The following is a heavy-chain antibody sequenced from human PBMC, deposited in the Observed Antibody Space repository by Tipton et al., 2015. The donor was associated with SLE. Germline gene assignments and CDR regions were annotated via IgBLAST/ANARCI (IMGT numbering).Heavy chain of an antibody. CDR1: GGSISSHY. D-gene: IGHD6-6*01. CDR3: ASMSIAARRYYYYMDV. CDR2: IYYSGST. Sequence: LRLSCTVSGGSISSHYWSWIRQPPGKGLEWIGYIYYSGSTNYNPSLKSRVTISVDTSKNQFSLKLSSVTAADTAVYYCASMSIAARRYYYYMDVWGKGTTVTVSS. J-gene: IGHJ6*03. V-gene: IGHV4-59*11.